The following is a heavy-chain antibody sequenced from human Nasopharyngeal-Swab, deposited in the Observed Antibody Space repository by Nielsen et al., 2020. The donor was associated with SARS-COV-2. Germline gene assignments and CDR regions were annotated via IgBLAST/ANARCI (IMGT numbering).Heavy chain of an antibody. CDR3: AREKVGTTSGTFDI. D-gene: IGHD2-15*01. CDR1: GYTFTDNY. CDR2: IIPNGGGT. V-gene: IGHV1-2*06. Sequence: ASVKVSCKASGYTFTDNYIHWVRQAPGQGLEWMGRIIPNGGGTTYAQKFQGRVTMTRDTSISTAYMELSRLTSDDTAIYFCAREKVGTTSGTFDIWGQGTTVIVSS. J-gene: IGHJ3*02.